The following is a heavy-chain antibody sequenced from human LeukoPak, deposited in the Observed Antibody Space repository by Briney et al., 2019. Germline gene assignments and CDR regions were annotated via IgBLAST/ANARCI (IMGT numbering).Heavy chain of an antibody. D-gene: IGHD6-13*01. J-gene: IGHJ6*03. Sequence: SETLSLTCAVYGGSFSGYYWSWIRQPPGKGLEWIGEINHSGSTNYNPSLKSRVTISVDTSKNQFSLKLSSVTAADTAVYYCARNRIYASSCSPLQHPSYSYYMAVWGKGTTVTASS. CDR2: INHSGST. V-gene: IGHV4-34*01. CDR3: ARNRIYASSCSPLQHPSYSYYMAV. CDR1: GGSFSGYY.